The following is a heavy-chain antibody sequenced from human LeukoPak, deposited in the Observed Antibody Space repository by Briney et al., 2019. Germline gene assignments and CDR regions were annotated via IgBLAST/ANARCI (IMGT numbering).Heavy chain of an antibody. CDR1: GYRLTSYW. CDR2: IYPGDSDT. CDR3: ARLRGPEDRQQLVFDY. Sequence: GESLKISCKGSGYRLTSYWIGWGRRMPGKGLEWMGIIYPGDSDTRYSPSFQGQVTISADKSISTAYLQWSSLKASDTAMYYCARLRGPEDRQQLVFDYWGQGTLVTVSS. V-gene: IGHV5-51*01. D-gene: IGHD6-13*01. J-gene: IGHJ4*02.